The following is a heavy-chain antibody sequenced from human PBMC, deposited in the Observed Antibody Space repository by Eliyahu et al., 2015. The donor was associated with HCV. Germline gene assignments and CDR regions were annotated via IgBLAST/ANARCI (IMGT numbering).Heavy chain of an antibody. J-gene: IGHJ4*02. D-gene: IGHD2-15*01. CDR3: ATRGY. V-gene: IGHV3-48*02. CDR2: IKSSSSII. Sequence: ELQLVESGGDLVQPGGSLRLSCAASGFIFSNYSMNWVRQAPGSGLEWISYIKSSSSIIKYADSVKGRFTVSRDNAKSSLYLHMNSLRDEDTAVYYCATRGYWGQGTLVTVSS. CDR1: GFIFSNYS.